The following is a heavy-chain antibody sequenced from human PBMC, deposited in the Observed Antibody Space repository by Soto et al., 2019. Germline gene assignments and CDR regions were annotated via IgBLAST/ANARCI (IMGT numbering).Heavy chain of an antibody. V-gene: IGHV3-7*01. D-gene: IGHD6-13*01. Sequence: PGGSLSLSCAASGFHFSTHWMTWVRQGPGKGLEWVADIKEDGSEKYYVDSVKGRFTMSRDNAQNSLYLQVNNLRVEDTAVYYCARIAAAGRGMDVWGRGTTVTVSS. CDR3: ARIAAAGRGMDV. CDR1: GFHFSTHW. CDR2: IKEDGSEK. J-gene: IGHJ6*04.